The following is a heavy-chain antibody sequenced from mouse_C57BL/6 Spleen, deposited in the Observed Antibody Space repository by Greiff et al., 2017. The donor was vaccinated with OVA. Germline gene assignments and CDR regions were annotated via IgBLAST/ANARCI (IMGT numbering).Heavy chain of an antibody. Sequence: VQLQQQQPGAELVKPGASVKLSCKASGYTFTSYWMHWVKQRPGQGLEWIGMIHPNSGSTNYNEKFKSKATLTVDKSSSTAYMQLSSLTSEDSAVYYCARGVYYDYEVSFAYWGQGTLVTVSA. J-gene: IGHJ3*01. V-gene: IGHV1-64*01. CDR2: IHPNSGST. D-gene: IGHD2-4*01. CDR1: GYTFTSYW. CDR3: ARGVYYDYEVSFAY.